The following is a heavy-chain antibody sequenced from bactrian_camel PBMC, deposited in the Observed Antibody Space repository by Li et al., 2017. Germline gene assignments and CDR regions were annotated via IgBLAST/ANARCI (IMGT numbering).Heavy chain of an antibody. CDR1: GFTFSSYD. CDR2: IDTDGSA. D-gene: IGHD1*01. CDR3: AIYFAL. V-gene: IGHV3S67*01. Sequence: DVQLVESGGGLVQPGGSLRLSCAASGFTFSSYDMSWVRQAPGKEREGVAAIDTDGSASYSGSVEGRFTISRDNNMLFLQMNSLKSEDTALYYCAIYFALWGQGTQVTVS. J-gene: IGHJ4*01.